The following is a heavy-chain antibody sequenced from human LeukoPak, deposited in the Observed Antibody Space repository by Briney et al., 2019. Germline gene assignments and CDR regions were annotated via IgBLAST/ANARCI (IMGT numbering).Heavy chain of an antibody. CDR3: ARARTIFGVVPPIFDY. V-gene: IGHV1-69*13. CDR1: GGTFSSYA. Sequence: SVKVSCKASGGTFSSYAISWVRQAPGQGLEWMGTIIPIFGTTNYAQKFQGRVTITADETTGTAYMELSSLRSEDTALYYCARARTIFGVVPPIFDYWGQGTLVTVSS. J-gene: IGHJ4*02. CDR2: IIPIFGTT. D-gene: IGHD3-3*01.